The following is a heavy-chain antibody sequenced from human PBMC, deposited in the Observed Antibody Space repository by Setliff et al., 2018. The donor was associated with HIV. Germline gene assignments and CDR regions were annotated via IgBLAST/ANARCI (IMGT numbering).Heavy chain of an antibody. CDR1: GGSISSGGYY. CDR3: ARGGLGVVTSFDS. CDR2: IHYSGNT. J-gene: IGHJ4*02. D-gene: IGHD3-3*01. V-gene: IGHV4-31*03. Sequence: PSETLSLTCTVSGGSISSGGYYWSWIHQHPGKGLEWIGYIHYSGNTYNNPSLNSRISISVDMSKNKFSLKLSSLTAADTAVYYCARGGLGVVTSFDSWGPGTLVTVSS.